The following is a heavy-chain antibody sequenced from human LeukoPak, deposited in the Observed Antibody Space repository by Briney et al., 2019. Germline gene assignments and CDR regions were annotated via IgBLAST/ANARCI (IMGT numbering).Heavy chain of an antibody. J-gene: IGHJ3*02. Sequence: GASVKVSCKASGYTFTSNDINWVRQATGQGLEWMGWMNPNSGNTGYAQKFQGRVTMTRNTSISTAYMELSSLRSEDTAVYYCALRGVLRYFDWLLSTESDAFDIWGQGTMVTVSS. CDR1: GYTFTSND. CDR3: ALRGVLRYFDWLLSTESDAFDI. V-gene: IGHV1-8*01. D-gene: IGHD3-9*01. CDR2: MNPNSGNT.